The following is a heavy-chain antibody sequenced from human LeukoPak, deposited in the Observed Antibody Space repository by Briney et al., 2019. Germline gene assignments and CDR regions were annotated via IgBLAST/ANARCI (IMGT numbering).Heavy chain of an antibody. CDR1: GFTFSSYW. Sequence: GSLRLSCAASGFTFSSYWMSWVRQAPGKGLEWVANIKRDGSEKYYVDSVKGRFTISRDNAKNSLYLQMNSLRAEDTAVYYCARVKSSGYYRFDYWGQGTLVTVSS. V-gene: IGHV3-7*01. CDR2: IKRDGSEK. D-gene: IGHD3-22*01. CDR3: ARVKSSGYYRFDY. J-gene: IGHJ4*02.